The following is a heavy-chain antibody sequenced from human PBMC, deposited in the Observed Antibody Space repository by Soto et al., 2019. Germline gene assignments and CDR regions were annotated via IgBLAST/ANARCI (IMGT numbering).Heavy chain of an antibody. Sequence: QVQLQKWGAGLLKPSETLSLTCTVYGGSFSGNYWSWIRQPPGMGLEWIGEISHSGSTNYNPSLKSRVTISVDTSKNQFSLKLSSVTAADTAMYYCARGHLPGGNTFYYDYWGQGTLVTVSS. D-gene: IGHD2-15*01. CDR3: ARGHLPGGNTFYYDY. CDR2: ISHSGST. J-gene: IGHJ4*02. V-gene: IGHV4-34*01. CDR1: GGSFSGNY.